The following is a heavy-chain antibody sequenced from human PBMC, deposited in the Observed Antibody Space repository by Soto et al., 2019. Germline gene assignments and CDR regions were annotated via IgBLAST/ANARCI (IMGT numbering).Heavy chain of an antibody. Sequence: PGGSLRLSCAASGFTFSSYVMTWVRQAPGKGLECVSAINGSGTITHYGDSVRGRFTISRDNSENTLYLQMNSLRAEDTAIYYCAKAVTGFDSPSDCWGQGTLVTVSS. CDR3: AKAVTGFDSPSDC. D-gene: IGHD5-12*01. CDR1: GFTFSSYV. J-gene: IGHJ4*02. CDR2: INGSGTIT. V-gene: IGHV3-23*01.